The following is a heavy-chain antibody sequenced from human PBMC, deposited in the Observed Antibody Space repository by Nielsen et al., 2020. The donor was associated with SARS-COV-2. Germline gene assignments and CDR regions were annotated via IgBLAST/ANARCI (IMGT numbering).Heavy chain of an antibody. J-gene: IGHJ5*02. CDR3: AAEFPVLRYSRTEFDP. CDR1: GVTFTSSA. CDR2: IVVGSGNT. V-gene: IGHV1-58*01. D-gene: IGHD3-9*01. Sequence: SVKVSCKASGVTFTSSAVQWVRQARGQRLEWIGWIVVGSGNTNYAQKFQGRVTITADESTSTAYMELSSLRSEDTAVYYCAAEFPVLRYSRTEFDPWGQGTLVTVSS.